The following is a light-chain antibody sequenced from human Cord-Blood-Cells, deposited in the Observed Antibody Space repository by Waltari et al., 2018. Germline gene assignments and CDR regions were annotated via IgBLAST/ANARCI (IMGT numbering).Light chain of an antibody. CDR3: QAWDSSTVV. V-gene: IGLV3-1*01. CDR2: QDS. CDR1: KLADKY. Sequence: SYELTQPPSVSVSPGLTASITCSGNKLADKYACWYQQKPGQSPVLVIYQDSHRPSGIPERFSGSNSGNTATLTISGTQAMDEADYYCQAWDSSTVVFGGGTKLTVL. J-gene: IGLJ2*01.